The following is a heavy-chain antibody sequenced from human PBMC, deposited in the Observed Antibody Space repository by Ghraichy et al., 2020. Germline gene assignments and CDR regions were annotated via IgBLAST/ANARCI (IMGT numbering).Heavy chain of an antibody. CDR3: ARVGYYYGSLAMDV. CDR2: INHSGST. D-gene: IGHD3-10*01. Sequence: SETLSLTCAVYGGSFSGYHWGWIRQPPGKGLEWIGEINHSGSTNYNPSLKSRITISVDTSKNQFSLTLSSVTAADTAVYYCARVGYYYGSLAMDVWGQGTTVTVSS. CDR1: GGSFSGYH. J-gene: IGHJ6*02. V-gene: IGHV4-34*01.